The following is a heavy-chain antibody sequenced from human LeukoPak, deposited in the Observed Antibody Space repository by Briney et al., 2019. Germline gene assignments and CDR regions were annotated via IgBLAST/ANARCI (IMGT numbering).Heavy chain of an antibody. D-gene: IGHD3-16*01. CDR2: INHSGST. Sequence: SETLSLTCAVYGGSFSGYYWSWIRQPPGKGLEWIGEINHSGSTNYNPSLKSRVTISVDTSKNQFSLKLSSVTAADTAVYYCARAIWGKDAFDIWGQGTMVTVSS. CDR3: ARAIWGKDAFDI. V-gene: IGHV4-34*01. J-gene: IGHJ3*02. CDR1: GGSFSGYY.